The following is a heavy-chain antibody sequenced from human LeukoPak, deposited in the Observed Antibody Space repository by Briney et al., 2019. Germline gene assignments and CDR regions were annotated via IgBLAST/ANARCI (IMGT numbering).Heavy chain of an antibody. J-gene: IGHJ4*02. Sequence: SETLSLTCAVYGGSFSGYYWSWIRQPPGKGLEWIGEINHSGSTNYNPSLKSRVTISVDTSKNQFSLKLSSVTAADTAVYYCASPYSGSQQDWGQGTLVTVSS. CDR1: GGSFSGYY. D-gene: IGHD6-13*01. V-gene: IGHV4-34*01. CDR3: ASPYSGSQQD. CDR2: INHSGST.